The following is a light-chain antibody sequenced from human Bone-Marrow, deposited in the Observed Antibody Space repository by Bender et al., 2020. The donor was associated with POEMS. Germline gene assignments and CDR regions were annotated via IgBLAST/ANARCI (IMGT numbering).Light chain of an antibody. J-gene: IGLJ1*01. V-gene: IGLV3-21*02. Sequence: SYVLTQPPSVSVAPGQTARIACGGNRIGSKTVHWYQQKSGQAPVLVVYDDSDRPSGIPERFSGSNSGNTATLTISRVEAGDEADYYCQVWDDSDQCVFGTGTKVTVL. CDR2: DDS. CDR1: RIGSKT. CDR3: QVWDDSDQCV.